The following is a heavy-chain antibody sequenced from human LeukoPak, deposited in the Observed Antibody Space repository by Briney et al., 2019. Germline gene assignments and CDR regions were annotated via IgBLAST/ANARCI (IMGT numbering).Heavy chain of an antibody. CDR1: GYSFTSYW. J-gene: IGHJ4*02. D-gene: IGHD3-10*01. Sequence: PGESLKISCKGSGYSFTSYWIGWVRQMPGKGLEWMGIIYPGDSDTRYSSSFQGQVTISADKSISTAYLQWSSLKASDTAMYYCARQPGYYGSGSYFDYWGQGTLVTVSS. V-gene: IGHV5-51*01. CDR3: ARQPGYYGSGSYFDY. CDR2: IYPGDSDT.